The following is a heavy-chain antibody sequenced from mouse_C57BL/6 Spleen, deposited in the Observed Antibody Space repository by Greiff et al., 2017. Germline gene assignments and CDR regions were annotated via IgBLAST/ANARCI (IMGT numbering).Heavy chain of an antibody. V-gene: IGHV1-50*01. D-gene: IGHD2-3*01. J-gene: IGHJ3*01. Sequence: QVQLQQPGAELVKPGASVKLSCKASGYTFTSYWMQWVKQRPGQGLEWIGEIDPSDSYTNYNQKFKGKATLTVDTSSSTAYMQLSSLTSEDSAVYYCARGNDGYYVGFAYWGQGTLVTVSA. CDR2: IDPSDSYT. CDR3: ARGNDGYYVGFAY. CDR1: GYTFTSYW.